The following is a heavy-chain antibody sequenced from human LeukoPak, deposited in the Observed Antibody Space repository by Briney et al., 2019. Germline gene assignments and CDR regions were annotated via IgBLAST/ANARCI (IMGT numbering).Heavy chain of an antibody. Sequence: GGSLRLSCAASGFTFSSYAMSWVRQAPGKGLEWVSAISGSGGSTYYADSVKGRFTISRDNPKNTLYLQMNSLRAEDTAVYYCAKFHLGGSYYFDYWGQGTLVTVSS. J-gene: IGHJ4*02. CDR3: AKFHLGGSYYFDY. D-gene: IGHD4-23*01. CDR2: ISGSGGST. CDR1: GFTFSSYA. V-gene: IGHV3-23*01.